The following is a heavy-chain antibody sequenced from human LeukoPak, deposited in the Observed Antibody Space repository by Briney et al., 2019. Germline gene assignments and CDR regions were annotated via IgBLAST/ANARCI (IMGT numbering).Heavy chain of an antibody. D-gene: IGHD6-13*01. Sequence: SETLSLTCAVYGGSFSGYYWSWIRQPPGKGPEWIGEISHSGSTNYNPSLKSRVTISVDTSKNQFSLKLSSVTAADTAVYYCARGLIAAAGTAYFQHWGQGTLVTVSS. CDR3: ARGLIAAAGTAYFQH. CDR2: ISHSGST. J-gene: IGHJ1*01. CDR1: GGSFSGYY. V-gene: IGHV4-34*01.